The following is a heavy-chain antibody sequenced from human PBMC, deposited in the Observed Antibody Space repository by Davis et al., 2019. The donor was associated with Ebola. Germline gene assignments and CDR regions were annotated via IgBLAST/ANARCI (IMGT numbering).Heavy chain of an antibody. CDR2: ISGTSTYT. J-gene: IGHJ6*02. D-gene: IGHD2-2*02. Sequence: GESLKISCAASGFTFSNYGMTWVRQAPGKGLEWVSTISGTSTYTYYADSVKGRFTISRDNSKNTLYLQVNSLRAEDTALYYCARLACTSSSCYTGNYYYYYGVDVWGQGTTVTVSS. CDR1: GFTFSNYG. CDR3: ARLACTSSSCYTGNYYYYYGVDV. V-gene: IGHV3-23*01.